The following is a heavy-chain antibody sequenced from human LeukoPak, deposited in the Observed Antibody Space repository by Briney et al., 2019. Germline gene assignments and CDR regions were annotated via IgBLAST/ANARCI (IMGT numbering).Heavy chain of an antibody. V-gene: IGHV4-59*08. Sequence: PSETLSLTCTVSGDSINSYYWSWIRQPPGKGLEWIGYIYYTGTTKYNPSLKSRVTISVDTSKNQFSLKLSSVTAADTAVYYCARHRYYYRSGSYYGAPYYMDVWGKGTTVTISS. CDR2: IYYTGTT. D-gene: IGHD3-10*01. CDR1: GDSINSYY. J-gene: IGHJ6*03. CDR3: ARHRYYYRSGSYYGAPYYMDV.